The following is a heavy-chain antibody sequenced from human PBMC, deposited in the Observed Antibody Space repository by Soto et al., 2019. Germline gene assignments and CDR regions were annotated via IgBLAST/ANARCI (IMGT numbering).Heavy chain of an antibody. Sequence: ASVKVSCKASGYTFTGYYIHWVRQAPGQGLEWMGWINPNSGGTNYAQKFQGWVTMTRDTSISTAYMELSRLRSDDTAVYYCARGVVVVAATSSLLYGMDVWGQGTTVTVSS. CDR2: INPNSGGT. D-gene: IGHD2-15*01. CDR3: ARGVVVVAATSSLLYGMDV. V-gene: IGHV1-2*04. CDR1: GYTFTGYY. J-gene: IGHJ6*02.